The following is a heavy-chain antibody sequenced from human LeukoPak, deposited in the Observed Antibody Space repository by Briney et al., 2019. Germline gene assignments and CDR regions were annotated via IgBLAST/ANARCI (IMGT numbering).Heavy chain of an antibody. CDR2: INHSGST. CDR3: ARPLQGGSSGYYFDY. J-gene: IGHJ4*02. CDR1: GGSFSGYY. Sequence: SETLSLTCAVHGGSFSGYYWSWIRQPPGKGLEWIGEINHSGSTNYNPSLKSRVTISVDTSKNQFSLKLSSVTAADTAVYYCARPLQGGSSGYYFDYWGQGTLVTVSS. V-gene: IGHV4-34*01. D-gene: IGHD3-22*01.